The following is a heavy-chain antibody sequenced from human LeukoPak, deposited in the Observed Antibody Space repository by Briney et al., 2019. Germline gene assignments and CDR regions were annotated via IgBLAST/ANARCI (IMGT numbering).Heavy chain of an antibody. CDR3: ARGPGSFDY. CDR2: INHSGST. V-gene: IGHV4-39*07. Sequence: SETLSLTCAVSGGSISSNSYYWGWIRQPPGKGLEWIGEINHSGSTNYNPSLKSRVTISVDTSKNQFSLKLSSVTAADTAVYYCARGPGSFDYWGQGTLVTVSS. CDR1: GGSISSNSYY. J-gene: IGHJ4*02. D-gene: IGHD7-27*01.